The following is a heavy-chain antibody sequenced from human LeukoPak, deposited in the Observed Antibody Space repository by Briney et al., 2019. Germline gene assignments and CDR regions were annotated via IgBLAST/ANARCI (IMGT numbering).Heavy chain of an antibody. CDR2: ISAGGTTT. CDR3: VVYDRFRLDAFDL. J-gene: IGHJ3*01. CDR1: GFTFSSYG. V-gene: IGHV3-23*01. D-gene: IGHD2/OR15-2a*01. Sequence: PGRSLRLSCAASGFTFSSYGMHWVRQPPGMGLEWVSPISAGGTTTYYADSVKGRFTISRDNSKNTLYLQMNSLRAEDTAVYYCVVYDRFRLDAFDLWGQGTMVTVSS.